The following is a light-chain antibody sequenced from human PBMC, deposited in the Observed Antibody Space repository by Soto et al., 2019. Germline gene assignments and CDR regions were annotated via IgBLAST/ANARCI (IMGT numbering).Light chain of an antibody. Sequence: DVQMTQSPSSLSAFVGDRVTITCRASQGIAPYLAWFQQKPGKVPKLLIYATSTLQSGVPSRFSGSGSGTDFTLTINSLHPEGVGTYYCQKYNSAPLTFGGGTKVEIK. J-gene: IGKJ4*01. CDR2: ATS. V-gene: IGKV1-27*01. CDR1: QGIAPY. CDR3: QKYNSAPLT.